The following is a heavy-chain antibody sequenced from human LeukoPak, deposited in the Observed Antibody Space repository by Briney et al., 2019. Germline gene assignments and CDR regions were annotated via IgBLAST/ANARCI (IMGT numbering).Heavy chain of an antibody. Sequence: PSEPLSLTCTVSGASISSYYWSWLRQPPGKGLEWIGYIFHSGSTNYNPSLKSRVTISVDTSKNQLSLKLSSVTAADTAVYYCARGAPGGNNYGDYWGQGTLVT. J-gene: IGHJ4*02. CDR3: ARGAPGGNNYGDY. D-gene: IGHD2/OR15-2a*01. CDR1: GASISSYY. CDR2: IFHSGST. V-gene: IGHV4-59*01.